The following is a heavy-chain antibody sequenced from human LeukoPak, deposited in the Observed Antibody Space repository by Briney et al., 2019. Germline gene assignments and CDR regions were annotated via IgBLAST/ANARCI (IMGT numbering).Heavy chain of an antibody. V-gene: IGHV4-34*01. CDR2: INHSGST. J-gene: IGHJ4*02. Sequence: SETLSLTCAVYGGSFSGYYWSWIRQPPGKGLEWIEEINHSGSTNYNPSLKSRVTISVDTSKNQFSLKLSSVTAADTAVYYCARGGYYYGSGSYYNAFDYWGQGTLVTVSS. CDR1: GGSFSGYY. CDR3: ARGGYYYGSGSYYNAFDY. D-gene: IGHD3-10*01.